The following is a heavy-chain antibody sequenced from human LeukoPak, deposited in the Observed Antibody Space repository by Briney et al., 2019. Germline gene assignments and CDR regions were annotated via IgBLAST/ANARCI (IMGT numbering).Heavy chain of an antibody. CDR3: ATLPGAYCSSTSCYNSDY. V-gene: IGHV4-30-4*08. J-gene: IGHJ4*02. CDR2: IYYSGST. CDR1: GGSISSGDYY. D-gene: IGHD2-2*01. Sequence: SETLSLTCTVSGGSISSGDYYWSWIRQPPGKGLEWIGYIYYSGSTYYNPSLKSRVTISVDTSKNQFSLKLSSVTAADTAVYYCATLPGAYCSSTSCYNSDYWGQGTLVTVSS.